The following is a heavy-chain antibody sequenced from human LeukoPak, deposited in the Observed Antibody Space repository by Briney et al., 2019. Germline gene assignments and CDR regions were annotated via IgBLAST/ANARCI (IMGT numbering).Heavy chain of an antibody. CDR2: ISWDGGST. Sequence: GGSLRLSCSASGFTFAQYTMHWVRHAPGKGLEWVSLISWDGGSTNYADSVKGRFTISRDNSKNSLYLQMNSLRTEDTALYYCAKEGGYWGQGTLVTVSS. J-gene: IGHJ4*02. CDR1: GFTFAQYT. CDR3: AKEGGY. V-gene: IGHV3-43*01.